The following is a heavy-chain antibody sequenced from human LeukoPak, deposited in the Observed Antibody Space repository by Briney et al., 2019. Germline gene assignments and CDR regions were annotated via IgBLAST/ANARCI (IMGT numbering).Heavy chain of an antibody. J-gene: IGHJ4*02. V-gene: IGHV3-30*18. Sequence: GGSLRLSCAASGFTFSSYGMHWVRQAPGKGLEWVAVISYDGSNKYYADSVKGRFTISRDNSKNTLYLQMNSLRAEDMAVYYCAKGGRGWTKTLGYWGQGTLVTVSS. CDR3: AKGGRGWTKTLGY. CDR2: ISYDGSNK. CDR1: GFTFSSYG. D-gene: IGHD6-19*01.